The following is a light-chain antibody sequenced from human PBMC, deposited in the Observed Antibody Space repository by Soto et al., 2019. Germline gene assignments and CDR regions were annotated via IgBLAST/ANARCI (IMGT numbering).Light chain of an antibody. CDR1: SSNIGSNY. CDR2: RNN. CDR3: AAWDDSLSGHGV. Sequence: QSVLTQPPSASVTPGQRVTISCSGSSSNIGSNYVYWYQQLPGTAPKLLIYRNNQRPSGVPDRFSGSKSGTSASLAISGLRSEDEADYYCAAWDDSLSGHGVFGGGTKLTVL. J-gene: IGLJ2*01. V-gene: IGLV1-47*01.